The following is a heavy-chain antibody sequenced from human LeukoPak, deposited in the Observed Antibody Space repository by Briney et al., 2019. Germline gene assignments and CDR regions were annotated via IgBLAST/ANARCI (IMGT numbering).Heavy chain of an antibody. CDR1: GYTFTGYY. V-gene: IGHV1-2*02. J-gene: IGHJ4*02. Sequence: ASVKVSCKASGYTFTGYYMHWVRQAPGQGLEWMGWINPNSGGTNYAQKFQGRVTMTRDTSISTAYMELSRLRPDDTAVYYCARGYGSGSYPPYFDYWGQGTLVTVSS. CDR2: INPNSGGT. CDR3: ARGYGSGSYPPYFDY. D-gene: IGHD3-10*01.